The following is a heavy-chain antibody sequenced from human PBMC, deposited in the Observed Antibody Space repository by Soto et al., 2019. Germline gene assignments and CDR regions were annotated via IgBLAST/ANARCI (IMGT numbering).Heavy chain of an antibody. V-gene: IGHV3-13*01. Sequence: EVQLVESGGGLVQPGGSLRLSCAASGFTFSSYDMHWVGQATGKGLEWVSAIVTAGDTYYPVSGKGRFTISRENAKNSLYLQMNSLRAGDTAVYYCARGGYYGMDVWGQGTTVTVSS. CDR1: GFTFSSYD. CDR2: IVTAGDT. J-gene: IGHJ6*02. CDR3: ARGGYYGMDV.